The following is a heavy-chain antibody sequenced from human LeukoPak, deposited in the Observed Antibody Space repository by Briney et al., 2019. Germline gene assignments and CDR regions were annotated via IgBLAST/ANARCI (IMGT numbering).Heavy chain of an antibody. J-gene: IGHJ5*02. CDR2: ISYDGSNK. CDR3: AKDPDSSSSGWFDP. Sequence: PGRSLRLSCAASGFTFSSYGMHWVRQAPGKGLEWVAVISYDGSNKYYADSVKGRFTISRDNSKNTLYLQMNSLRAEDTAVYYCAKDPDSSSSGWFDPWGQGTLVTVSS. V-gene: IGHV3-30*18. CDR1: GFTFSSYG. D-gene: IGHD6-6*01.